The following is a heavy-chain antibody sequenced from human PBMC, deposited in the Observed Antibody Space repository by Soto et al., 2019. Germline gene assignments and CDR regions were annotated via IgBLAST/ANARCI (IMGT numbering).Heavy chain of an antibody. CDR1: GFTFSSYG. CDR2: ISYDGSNK. D-gene: IGHD3-22*01. Sequence: QVQLVESGGGVVQPGRSLRLSCAASGFTFSSYGMHWVRQAPGKGLEWVAVISYDGSNKYYADSVKGRFTISRDNSKNPLYLQMNSLRAEDTAVYYCAKDPYYYDSSGYLTWGQGTLVTVSS. CDR3: AKDPYYYDSSGYLT. J-gene: IGHJ5*02. V-gene: IGHV3-30*18.